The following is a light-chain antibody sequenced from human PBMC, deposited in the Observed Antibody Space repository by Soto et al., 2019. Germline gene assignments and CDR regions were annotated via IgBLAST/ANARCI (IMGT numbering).Light chain of an antibody. CDR3: QSYDSGLSGFVI. CDR1: SSNIGAGYD. CDR2: ANT. Sequence: QPVLTQPPSVSGAPGQRVTISCSGSSSNIGAGYDVHWYQQLPGTAPKLLIYANTNRPSGVPDRFSGSKSGTSASLAITGLQAEDEADYFCQSYDSGLSGFVIFGGGTKLTVL. V-gene: IGLV1-40*01. J-gene: IGLJ2*01.